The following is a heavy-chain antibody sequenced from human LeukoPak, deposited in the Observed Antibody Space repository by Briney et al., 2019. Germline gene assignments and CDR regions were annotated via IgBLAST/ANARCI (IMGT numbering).Heavy chain of an antibody. J-gene: IGHJ5*02. CDR3: ARRYCSGGSCYGRVAHSWFDP. CDR1: GYTFTSYD. V-gene: IGHV1-8*01. D-gene: IGHD2-15*01. CDR2: MNPNSGNT. Sequence: ASVKVSCKASGYTFTSYDINWVRQATGQGLEWMGWMNPNSGNTGYAQKFQGRVTMTRNTSISTAYMELSSLRSEDTAVYYCARRYCSGGSCYGRVAHSWFDPWGQGTLVTVSS.